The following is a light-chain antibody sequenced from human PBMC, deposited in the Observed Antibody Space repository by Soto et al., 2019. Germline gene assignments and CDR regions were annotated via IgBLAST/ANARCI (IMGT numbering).Light chain of an antibody. CDR2: DAY. Sequence: SVLIHSPGRLSLSQLERANLTSRATQRVSNNYLAWYQQKPGQAPGLLIYDAYNRATGIPPRFSGSGSGTDFTLTISSLEPEESAVYYCQQRHRWPITFGQGTRLEIK. V-gene: IGKV3-11*01. J-gene: IGKJ5*01. CDR1: QRVSNNY. CDR3: QQRHRWPIT.